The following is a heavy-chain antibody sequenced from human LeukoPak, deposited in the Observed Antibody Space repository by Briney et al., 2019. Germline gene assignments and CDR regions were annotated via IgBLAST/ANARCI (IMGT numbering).Heavy chain of an antibody. V-gene: IGHV4-39*07. CDR3: ARGGYSYGFWFDP. Sequence: SETLSLTCTVSGGSISSSSYYWGWIRQPPGKGLGWIGSIYYSGGTYYNPSLKSRVTISVDTSKNQFSLKLSSVTAADTAVYYCARGGYSYGFWFDPWGQGILITVSS. CDR1: GGSISSSSYY. CDR2: IYYSGGT. J-gene: IGHJ5*02. D-gene: IGHD5-18*01.